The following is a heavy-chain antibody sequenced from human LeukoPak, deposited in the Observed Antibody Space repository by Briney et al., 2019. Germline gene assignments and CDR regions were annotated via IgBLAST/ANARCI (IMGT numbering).Heavy chain of an antibody. J-gene: IGHJ4*02. CDR3: ARDFSAYGHFDY. Sequence: PSQTLSLTCTVSGGSIRSGDYYWSWIRQHPGKGLEWIGYIYYSGSTYYNPSLKSRLTISVDTSKNQFSPKLSSVTAADTAVYYCARDFSAYGHFDYWGQGTLVTVSS. CDR2: IYYSGST. V-gene: IGHV4-31*03. D-gene: IGHD5-12*01. CDR1: GGSIRSGDYY.